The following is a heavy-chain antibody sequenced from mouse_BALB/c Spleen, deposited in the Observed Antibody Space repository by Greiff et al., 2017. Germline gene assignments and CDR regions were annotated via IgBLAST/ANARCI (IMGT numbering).Heavy chain of an antibody. CDR3: ARDPPMDY. J-gene: IGHJ4*01. Sequence: EVQVVESGGGLVKPGGSLKLSCAASGFTFSSYTMSWVRQTPEKRLEWVATISSGGSYTYYPDTVTGRFTISRDNAKNTLYLEMSSLRSEDTAMYYCARDPPMDYWGQGTSVTVSS. CDR1: GFTFSSYT. V-gene: IGHV5-9-4*01. CDR2: ISSGGSYT.